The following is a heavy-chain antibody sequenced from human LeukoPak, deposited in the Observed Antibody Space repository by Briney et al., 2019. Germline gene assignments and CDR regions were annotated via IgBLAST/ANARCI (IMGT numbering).Heavy chain of an antibody. D-gene: IGHD3-3*01. Sequence: SQTLSLTCTVSGGSISSGSYYWSWIRQPAGKGLEWIGRIYTSGSTNYNPSLKSRVTISVDTSKNQFSLKLSSVTAADTAVYYCARLEYYFDYWGQGTLVTVPS. CDR2: IYTSGST. CDR3: ARLEYYFDY. J-gene: IGHJ4*02. V-gene: IGHV4-61*02. CDR1: GGSISSGSYY.